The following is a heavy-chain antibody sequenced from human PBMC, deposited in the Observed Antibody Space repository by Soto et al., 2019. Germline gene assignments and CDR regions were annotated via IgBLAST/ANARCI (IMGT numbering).Heavy chain of an antibody. CDR2: IIPMYGIA. CDR1: GGSFSDYA. J-gene: IGHJ6*02. D-gene: IGHD5-18*01. V-gene: IGHV1-69*01. Sequence: QVQLVQSGAEVKKPGSSVKVSCKTYGGSFSDYAINWVRQAPGQGLEWMGGIIPMYGIANYAPKFQGRVTITEDESTRTAYMEVSSLRSEDTALFYCARGYRHGYFYALDVWGQGTTVTVSS. CDR3: ARGYRHGYFYALDV.